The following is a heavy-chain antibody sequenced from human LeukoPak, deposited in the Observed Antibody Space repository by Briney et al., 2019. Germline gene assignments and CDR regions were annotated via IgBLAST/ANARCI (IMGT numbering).Heavy chain of an antibody. CDR1: GGSISSYY. CDR2: IYYSGST. D-gene: IGHD3-9*01. Sequence: SETLSLTCTVSGGSISSYYWSWIRQPPGKGLEWIGYIYYSGSTNYNPSLKSRVTISVDTSKNQFSLKLSSVTAADTAVYYCARHRSSYDILTGYRYYFDCWGQGTLVTVSS. J-gene: IGHJ4*02. V-gene: IGHV4-59*08. CDR3: ARHRSSYDILTGYRYYFDC.